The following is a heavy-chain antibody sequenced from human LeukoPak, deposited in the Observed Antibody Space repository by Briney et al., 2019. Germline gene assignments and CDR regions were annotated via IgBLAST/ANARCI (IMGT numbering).Heavy chain of an antibody. CDR3: ARDKAYGSGSYYSEDFDY. CDR1: GGTFSSYA. CDR2: IIPIFGTA. V-gene: IGHV1-69*05. Sequence: ASVKVSCKASGGTFSSYAISWVRQAPGQGLEWMGGIIPIFGTANYAQKFQGRVTITTDESTSTAYMELSSLRSEDTAVYYCARDKAYGSGSYYSEDFDYWGQGTLVTVSS. J-gene: IGHJ4*02. D-gene: IGHD3-10*01.